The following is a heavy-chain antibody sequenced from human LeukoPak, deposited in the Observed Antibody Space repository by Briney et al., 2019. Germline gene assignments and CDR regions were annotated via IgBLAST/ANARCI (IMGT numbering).Heavy chain of an antibody. Sequence: SVKVSCKASGGTFSSYAISWVRQAPGQGLEWMGRIIPILGIANYAQKFQGRVTITVDKSTSTAYMELSSLRSEDTAVYYCARDNDSSGTLLPFDYWGQGTLVTVSS. J-gene: IGHJ4*02. CDR1: GGTFSSYA. D-gene: IGHD3-22*01. V-gene: IGHV1-69*04. CDR2: IIPILGIA. CDR3: ARDNDSSGTLLPFDY.